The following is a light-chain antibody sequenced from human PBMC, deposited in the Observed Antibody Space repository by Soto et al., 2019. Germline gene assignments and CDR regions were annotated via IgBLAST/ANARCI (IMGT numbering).Light chain of an antibody. CDR2: GAS. CDR3: QQYGTSPT. Sequence: EIVLTQSPGTLSLSPGESATLSCRASEAVSSTYVAWYRQTPGQAPRLLISGASTRATGTPDRFSGSGSGTDFTLTISRLEPEDFAVYSCQQYGTSPTFGGGTMVEFK. V-gene: IGKV3-20*01. CDR1: EAVSSTY. J-gene: IGKJ4*01.